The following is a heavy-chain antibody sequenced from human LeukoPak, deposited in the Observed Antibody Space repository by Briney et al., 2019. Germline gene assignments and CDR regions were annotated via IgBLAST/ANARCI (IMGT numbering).Heavy chain of an antibody. V-gene: IGHV4-59*11. CDR1: GVSISSHY. Sequence: SETLSLTCTVSGVSISSHYWSWIRHPPGKGLEWIGYIYYSGSTNYNPSLKSRVTISVDTSKNQFSLKLSSVTAADTAVYYCARVGYDFWSGYYRWFDPWGQGTLVTASS. J-gene: IGHJ5*02. CDR2: IYYSGST. CDR3: ARVGYDFWSGYYRWFDP. D-gene: IGHD3-3*01.